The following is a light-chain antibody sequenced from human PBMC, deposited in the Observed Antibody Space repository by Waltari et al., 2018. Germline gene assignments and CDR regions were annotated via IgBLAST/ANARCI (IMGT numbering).Light chain of an antibody. CDR1: NSDIANYDY. CDR3: SSYTSSRTS. CDR2: GVT. Sequence: QSALTQPAVVTGSPGQPITISCTGSNSDIANYDYVSWYQQHPGKAPQLLIHGVTHRPSGVSDRFSGSKSGNTASLTISGLQPEDEAVYVCSSYTSSRTSFGEGTRLTVL. V-gene: IGLV2-14*03. J-gene: IGLJ2*01.